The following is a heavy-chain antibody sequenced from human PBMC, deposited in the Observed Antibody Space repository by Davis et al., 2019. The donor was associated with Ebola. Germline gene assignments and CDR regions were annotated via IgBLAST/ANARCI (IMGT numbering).Heavy chain of an antibody. J-gene: IGHJ4*02. CDR1: GGSSGGSY. Sequence: MPSETLSLTCAVYGGSSGGSYWSWIRQPPGKGLGWFGEIIHSGSTNSNPSPKSRVTMSVDTSKNQFSLKLSSVTAADTAVYYCGRDYWGSVDYWGQGTLVTVSS. D-gene: IGHD7-27*01. V-gene: IGHV4-34*12. CDR3: GRDYWGSVDY. CDR2: IIHSGST.